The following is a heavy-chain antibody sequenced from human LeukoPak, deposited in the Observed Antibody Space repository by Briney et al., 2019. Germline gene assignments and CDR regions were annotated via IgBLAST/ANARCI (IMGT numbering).Heavy chain of an antibody. J-gene: IGHJ6*03. CDR1: GGSISSYY. Sequence: KPSETLSLTCTVSGGSISSYYWSWIRQPAGKGLEWIGRIYTSGSTNYNPSLKSRVTMSVDTSKNQFSLKLSSVTAADTAVYYCAREGYCSSTSCYPSDYYYYMDVWGKGTTVTVSS. CDR3: AREGYCSSTSCYPSDYYYYMDV. D-gene: IGHD2-2*01. V-gene: IGHV4-4*07. CDR2: IYTSGST.